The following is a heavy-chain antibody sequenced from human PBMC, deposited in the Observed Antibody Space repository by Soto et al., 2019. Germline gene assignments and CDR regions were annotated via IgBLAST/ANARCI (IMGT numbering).Heavy chain of an antibody. CDR1: GGTFSSYA. V-gene: IGHV1-69*06. CDR3: ARETRRAYDVSSGYYMGYYYYGMDV. J-gene: IGHJ6*02. D-gene: IGHD3-3*01. Sequence: SVKVSCKASGGTFSSYAISWVRQAPGQGFEWMGGIIPIFGTANYAQKFQGRVTITADKSTSTAYMELSSLRSEDTAVYYCARETRRAYDVSSGYYMGYYYYGMDVWGQGTTVTVSS. CDR2: IIPIFGTA.